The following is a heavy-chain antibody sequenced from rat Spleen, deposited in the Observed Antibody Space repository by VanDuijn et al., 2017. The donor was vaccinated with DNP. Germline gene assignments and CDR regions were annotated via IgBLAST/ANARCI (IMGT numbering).Heavy chain of an antibody. D-gene: IGHD1-12*02. CDR1: GFSLTRDT. V-gene: IGHV2-6*01. CDR3: ARSDYSDDSYYYGYFDY. Sequence: QVQLKESGPGLVQPSQTLSLTCTVSGFSLTRDTVSWVRQPPGKGLEWIAAMSSGGSTYYNSPLKSRLSISRDTSTSQVFLKMNSLQTEDTAMYFCARSDYSDDSYYYGYFDYWGQGVMVTVSS. CDR2: MSSGGST. J-gene: IGHJ2*01.